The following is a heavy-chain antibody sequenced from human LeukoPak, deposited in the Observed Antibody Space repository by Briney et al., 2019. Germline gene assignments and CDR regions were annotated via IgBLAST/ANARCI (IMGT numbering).Heavy chain of an antibody. V-gene: IGHV3-53*01. CDR1: GFNVSSNY. CDR3: ARDPGTVTDPS. CDR2: IYSGGST. D-gene: IGHD4-11*01. Sequence: GGSLRLSCAASGFNVSSNYMRWVRQAPGKRLEWVSVIYSGGSTYYADSVKGRFTISRDNSKNTLYLQMNSLRAEHTAVYYFARDPGTVTDPSWGQGTLVSVSS. J-gene: IGHJ4*02.